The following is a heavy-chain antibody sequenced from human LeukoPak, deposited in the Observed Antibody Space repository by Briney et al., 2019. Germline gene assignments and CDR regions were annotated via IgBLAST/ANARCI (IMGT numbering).Heavy chain of an antibody. V-gene: IGHV1-2*02. J-gene: IGHJ5*02. Sequence: ASVKVSCKASGYTFTGYYMHWVRQAPGQGLEWIGGINPNTGGTNYTQKFQGRVTMTRDTSISTAYMELSRLRSDDTAVYYCARDLVVVPAAINWFDPWGQGTLVTVSS. D-gene: IGHD2-2*01. CDR3: ARDLVVVPAAINWFDP. CDR1: GYTFTGYY. CDR2: INPNTGGT.